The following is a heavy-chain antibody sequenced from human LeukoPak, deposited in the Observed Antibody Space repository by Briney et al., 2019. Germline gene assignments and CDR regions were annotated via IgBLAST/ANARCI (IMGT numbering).Heavy chain of an antibody. D-gene: IGHD6-19*01. Sequence: SETLSLTCAVHGGSFSGYYWSWIRQPPGKGLEWIGEINHSGSTNYNPSLKSRVTISVDTSKNQCSLKLSSVTAADTAVYYCARSRRSRWLVLFDYWGQGTLVTVSS. CDR3: ARSRRSRWLVLFDY. CDR1: GGSFSGYY. V-gene: IGHV4-34*01. J-gene: IGHJ4*02. CDR2: INHSGST.